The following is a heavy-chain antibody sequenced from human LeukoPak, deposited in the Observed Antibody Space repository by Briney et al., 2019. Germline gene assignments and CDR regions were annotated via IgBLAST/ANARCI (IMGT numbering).Heavy chain of an antibody. CDR3: ASGASSRTNAYRY. CDR1: GYTFTSYY. V-gene: IGHV1-2*02. Sequence: ASVKVSCKASGYTFTSYYMHWVRQAPGQGLEWVGWINPNSGDRSYAQTFQGRVTMTRDTSISTAYMELSSLRSDDTAVYYCASGASSRTNAYRYWGQGTLVTVSS. D-gene: IGHD2-2*01. J-gene: IGHJ4*02. CDR2: INPNSGDR.